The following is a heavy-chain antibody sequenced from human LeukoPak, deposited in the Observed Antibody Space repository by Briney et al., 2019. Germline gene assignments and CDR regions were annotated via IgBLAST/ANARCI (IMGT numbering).Heavy chain of an antibody. CDR1: RFTVSNAW. Sequence: PGGSLRLSRAASRFTVSNAWISWVRQAPGKGLEWVGRIKSKTDGGTTDYAAPVKGRFTISRDDSKNTLYLQMNSLKTEDTAVYYCTTEYCGGDCYFDYWGQGTLVTVSS. CDR3: TTEYCGGDCYFDY. V-gene: IGHV3-15*01. J-gene: IGHJ4*02. D-gene: IGHD2-21*02. CDR2: IKSKTDGGTT.